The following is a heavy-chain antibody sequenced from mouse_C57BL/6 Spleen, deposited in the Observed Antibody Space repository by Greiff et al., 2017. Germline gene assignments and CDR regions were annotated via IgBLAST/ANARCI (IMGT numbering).Heavy chain of an antibody. J-gene: IGHJ4*01. CDR3: ARGVAMGAMDY. Sequence: QVQLQQSGAELVRPGASVKMSCKASGYTFTSYTMHWVKQRPGQGLEWIGYINPSSGYTKYNQKFKDKATLTADKSSSTAYMQLSSLTSEDSAVYYCARGVAMGAMDYWGQGTSVTVSS. CDR2: INPSSGYT. CDR1: GYTFTSYT. V-gene: IGHV1-4*01.